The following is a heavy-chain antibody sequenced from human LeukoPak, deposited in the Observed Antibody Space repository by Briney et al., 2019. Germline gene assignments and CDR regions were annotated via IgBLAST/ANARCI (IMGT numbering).Heavy chain of an antibody. CDR1: GFTFSSYS. CDR2: ISSSSSYI. V-gene: IGHV3-21*01. Sequence: GGSLRLSCAASGFTFSSYSMNWVRQAPGKGLEWVSSISSSSSYIYYADSVKGRFTISRDNAKNSLYLQMNSLRAEDTAVYYCARDTGYGSGSSDYYYGMDVWGQGTTVTVSS. J-gene: IGHJ6*02. CDR3: ARDTGYGSGSSDYYYGMDV. D-gene: IGHD3-10*01.